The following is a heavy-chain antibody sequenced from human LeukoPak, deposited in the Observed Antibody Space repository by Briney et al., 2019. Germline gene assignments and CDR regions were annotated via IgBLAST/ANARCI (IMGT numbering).Heavy chain of an antibody. V-gene: IGHV6-1*01. CDR1: GDSVSSNSAA. Sequence: SQTLSLTCAISGDSVSSNSAAWNWIRQSPSRGLEWLGRTYYRSEWYNDYAVSVQSRITINPDTSNNQFSLQLNSVTPEDTAVYYCARSPYSSSWYGYNWFDPWGQGTLVTVSS. D-gene: IGHD6-13*01. CDR2: TYYRSEWYN. J-gene: IGHJ5*02. CDR3: ARSPYSSSWYGYNWFDP.